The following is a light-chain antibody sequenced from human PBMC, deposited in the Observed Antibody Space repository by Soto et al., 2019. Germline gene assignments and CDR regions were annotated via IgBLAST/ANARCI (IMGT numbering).Light chain of an antibody. J-gene: IGKJ4*01. CDR3: QQYDTWPLP. V-gene: IGKV3D-15*01. Sequence: ETVMTQFPATLSVSPGERATLSCRASQYVSTNLAWYHQQPGQPPRLLIYDISNRATGIPARFSGSGSETEFALTITSLQSEDVAVYYCQQYDTWPLPFGGGTKVEIK. CDR2: DIS. CDR1: QYVSTN.